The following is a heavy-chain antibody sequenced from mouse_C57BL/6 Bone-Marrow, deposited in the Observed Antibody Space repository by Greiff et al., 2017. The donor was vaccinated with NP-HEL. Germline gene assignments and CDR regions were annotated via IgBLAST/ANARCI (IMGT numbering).Heavy chain of an antibody. CDR2: IYPRSGNT. D-gene: IGHD4-1*01. CDR1: GYTFTSYG. Sequence: QVTLKVSGAELARPGASVKLSCKASGYTFTSYGISWVKQRTGQGLEWIGEIYPRSGNTYYNEKFKGKATLTADKSSSTAYMELRSLTSEDSAVYFCASPLGRGAYWGQGTLVTVSA. V-gene: IGHV1-81*01. CDR3: ASPLGRGAY. J-gene: IGHJ3*01.